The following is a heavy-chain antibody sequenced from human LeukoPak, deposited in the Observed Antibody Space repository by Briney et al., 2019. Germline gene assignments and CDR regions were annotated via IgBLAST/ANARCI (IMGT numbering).Heavy chain of an antibody. CDR1: GFTYSTSG. D-gene: IGHD6-19*01. Sequence: GGSLRLSCAASGFTYSTSGMHWVRQAPGKGLQGVAFIQYDGSDKYYADSVRGRFTISRDNSKNTLYLQMNSLRAEDTAVYYCAKGRPHSRGWGTPAEYWGQGTLVTVSS. CDR3: AKGRPHSRGWGTPAEY. CDR2: IQYDGSDK. V-gene: IGHV3-30*02. J-gene: IGHJ4*02.